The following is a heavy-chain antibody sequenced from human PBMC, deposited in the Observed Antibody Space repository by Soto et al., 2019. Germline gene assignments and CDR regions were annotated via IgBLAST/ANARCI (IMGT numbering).Heavy chain of an antibody. Sequence: QVHLVQSGAEVKKPGASVKVSCKGSGYAFTTYGITWVRQAPGQGLEWMGWISAHNGNTNYAQKLQGRVTVTRDTSTSTAYMELRSLRSYDTAVSYCARGRYGDYWGQGALVTVSS. CDR2: ISAHNGNT. V-gene: IGHV1-18*01. CDR1: GYAFTTYG. J-gene: IGHJ4*02. D-gene: IGHD1-1*01. CDR3: ARGRYGDY.